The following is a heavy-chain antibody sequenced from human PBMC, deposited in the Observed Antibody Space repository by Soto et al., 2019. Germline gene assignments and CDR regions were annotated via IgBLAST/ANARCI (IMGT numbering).Heavy chain of an antibody. D-gene: IGHD4-4*01. CDR3: ARVLYGNYVWFAP. J-gene: IGHJ5*02. V-gene: IGHV4-61*08. CDR1: GGSISSGGYY. Sequence: SETLSLTCTVSGGSISSGGYYWSWIRQPPGKGLEWIGYIYYSGSTNYNPSLKSRVTISVDTSKNQFSLKLSSVTAADTAVYYCARVLYGNYVWFAPRGQGTLLTVS. CDR2: IYYSGST.